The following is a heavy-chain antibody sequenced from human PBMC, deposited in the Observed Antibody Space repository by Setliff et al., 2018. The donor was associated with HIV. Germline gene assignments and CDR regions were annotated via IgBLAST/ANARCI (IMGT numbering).Heavy chain of an antibody. Sequence: GGSLRLSCAASGFTFSDSYMSWIRQAPGKGLEWVSYISSSSSTIYYADSVKGRFTISRDNAKNSLYLQMNSLRAEDTAVYYCARRGNLLEGRQLDSWGQGTLVTVSS. D-gene: IGHD1-1*01. CDR3: ARRGNLLEGRQLDS. J-gene: IGHJ4*02. CDR2: ISSSSSTI. CDR1: GFTFSDSY. V-gene: IGHV3-11*04.